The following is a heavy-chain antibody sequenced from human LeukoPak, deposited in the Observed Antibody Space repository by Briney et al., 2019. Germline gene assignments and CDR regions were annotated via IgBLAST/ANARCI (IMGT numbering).Heavy chain of an antibody. CDR3: ARAQVGATILYYFDY. V-gene: IGHV4-31*03. CDR2: IYYSGST. Sequence: SETLSLTCTVSGGSISSGGYYWSWIRQHPGKGLEWIGYIYYSGSTYYNPSLKSRVTISVDTSKNQFSLKLSSVTAADTAVYYCARAQVGATILYYFDYWGQGTLVTVSS. CDR1: GGSISSGGYY. J-gene: IGHJ4*02. D-gene: IGHD1-26*01.